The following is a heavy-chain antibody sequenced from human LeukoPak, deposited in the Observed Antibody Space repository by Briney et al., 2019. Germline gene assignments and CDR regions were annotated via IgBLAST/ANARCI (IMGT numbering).Heavy chain of an antibody. D-gene: IGHD3-3*01. V-gene: IGHV1-18*04. J-gene: IGHJ3*02. CDR1: GYTFTSYG. CDR2: ISAYNGNT. CDR3: AKTTTIRGETYYDFWSGSADAFDI. Sequence: AASVKVSCKASGYTFTSYGISWVRQAPGQGLEWMGWISAYNGNTNYAQKLQGRVTMTTDTSTSTAYMELRSLRSDDTAVYYCAKTTTIRGETYYDFWSGSADAFDIWGQGTMVTVSS.